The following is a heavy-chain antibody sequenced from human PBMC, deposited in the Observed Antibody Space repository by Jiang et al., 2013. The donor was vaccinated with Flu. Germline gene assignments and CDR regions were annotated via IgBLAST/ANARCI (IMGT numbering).Heavy chain of an antibody. CDR1: GGSISSGGYY. J-gene: IGHJ4*02. CDR3: ARDKSSSPYYFDY. D-gene: IGHD1-26*01. V-gene: IGHV4-31*03. CDR2: IYNSGST. Sequence: GPGLVKPSQTLSLTCTVSGGSISSGGYYWSWIRQHPGKGLEWIGYIYNSGSTYYNPSLKSRVTISVDTSKNQFSLRLSSVTAADTAVYYCARDKSSSPYYFDYWGQGTLVTVSS.